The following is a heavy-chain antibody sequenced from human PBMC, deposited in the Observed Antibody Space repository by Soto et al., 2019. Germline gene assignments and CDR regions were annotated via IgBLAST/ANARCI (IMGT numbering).Heavy chain of an antibody. V-gene: IGHV2-5*02. CDR3: VHSRCGGDCLQSYPSHYYYGMDV. J-gene: IGHJ6*02. Sequence: QITLKESGPTLVIPTQTLTLTCTFSGFSLSTSGVGVGWIRQPPGKALEWLALIYWDNDKRYSPSLQSRLTITKDTSKNQVVLTMSNMYPVDTATYYCVHSRCGGDCLQSYPSHYYYGMDVWGQGTTVTVSS. CDR2: IYWDNDK. D-gene: IGHD2-21*02. CDR1: GFSLSTSGVG.